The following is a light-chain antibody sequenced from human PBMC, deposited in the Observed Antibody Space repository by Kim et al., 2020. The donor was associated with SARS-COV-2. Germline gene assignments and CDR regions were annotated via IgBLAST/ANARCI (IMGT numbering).Light chain of an antibody. J-gene: IGKJ4*01. V-gene: IGKV3-20*01. CDR3: QDYGSSPLT. CDR1: QSLGSSY. Sequence: STGERAALTCAASQSLGSSYLAWYQRRPGQAPRLLLYSASIRAIGSPARFSGSGSGTDFTLTISRLEPEDFAVYYCQDYGSSPLTFGGGTKVDIK. CDR2: SAS.